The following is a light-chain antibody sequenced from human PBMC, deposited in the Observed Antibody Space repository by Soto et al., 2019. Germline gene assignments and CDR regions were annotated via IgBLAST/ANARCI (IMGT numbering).Light chain of an antibody. CDR2: EVS. CDR1: SSDAGGYNY. Sequence: QSALTQPASVSGSPGQSITISCTGTSSDAGGYNYVSWYQQHPGKAPKLMIYEVSNRPSGVSNRFSGSKSGNTASLTISGLQAEDEADYYCSSYTSSSTLAFGGGTKLTVL. V-gene: IGLV2-14*01. CDR3: SSYTSSSTLA. J-gene: IGLJ3*02.